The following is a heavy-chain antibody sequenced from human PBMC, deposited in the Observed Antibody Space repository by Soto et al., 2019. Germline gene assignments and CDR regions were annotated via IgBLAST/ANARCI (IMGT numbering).Heavy chain of an antibody. J-gene: IGHJ6*02. CDR2: IYPGDSDT. CDR1: GYSFTSYW. V-gene: IGHV5-51*01. CDR3: ARARESVVVVAASYYYYYGMDV. D-gene: IGHD2-15*01. Sequence: PGESLKISCKGSGYSFTSYWIGWVRQMPGKGLEWMGIIYPGDSDTRYSPSFQGQVTISADKSISTAYLQWSSLKASDTAMYYCARARESVVVVAASYYYYYGMDVWGQGTTVTVSS.